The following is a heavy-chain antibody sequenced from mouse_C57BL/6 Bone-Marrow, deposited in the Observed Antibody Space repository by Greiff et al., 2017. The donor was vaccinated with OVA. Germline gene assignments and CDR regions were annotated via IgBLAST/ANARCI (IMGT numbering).Heavy chain of an antibody. CDR1: GFTFSDYG. CDR2: ISSGSSTI. Sequence: EVKLQESGGGLVKPGGSLKLSCAASGFTFSDYGMHWVRQAPEKGLEWVAYISSGSSTIYYADTVKGRFTISRDNAKNTLFLQMTSLRSEDTAMYYCASGDGYGTYWGQGTLVTVSA. CDR3: ASGDGYGTY. D-gene: IGHD2-2*01. J-gene: IGHJ3*01. V-gene: IGHV5-17*01.